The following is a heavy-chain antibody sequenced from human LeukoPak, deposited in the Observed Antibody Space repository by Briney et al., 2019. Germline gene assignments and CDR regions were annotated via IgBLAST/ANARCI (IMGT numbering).Heavy chain of an antibody. CDR1: GFTVSSNY. CDR3: ARGGAYSYGPFDY. CDR2: IYSGGST. D-gene: IGHD5-18*01. V-gene: IGHV3-66*01. J-gene: IGHJ4*02. Sequence: PGGSLRLSCAASGFTVSSNYMSWVRQAPGKGLEWVSVIYSGGSTYYADSVKGRFTISRDNSKNTLYLQMNSLRAEDTAVYYCARGGAYSYGPFDYWGQGTLVTVSS.